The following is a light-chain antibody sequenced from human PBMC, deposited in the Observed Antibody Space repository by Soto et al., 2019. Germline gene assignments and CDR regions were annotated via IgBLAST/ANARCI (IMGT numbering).Light chain of an antibody. V-gene: IGLV2-14*03. CDR3: TSWTTGTTII. CDR2: DVN. Sequence: QSVLTQPASVSGSPGQSITISCTGTSSDIGAYNFVSWYQQHPGKAPKLMLYDVNIRPSGVSNRFSGSKSGNTASLTISGLQAEDEADYYCTSWTTGTTIIFGGGTKLTVL. CDR1: SSDIGAYNF. J-gene: IGLJ2*01.